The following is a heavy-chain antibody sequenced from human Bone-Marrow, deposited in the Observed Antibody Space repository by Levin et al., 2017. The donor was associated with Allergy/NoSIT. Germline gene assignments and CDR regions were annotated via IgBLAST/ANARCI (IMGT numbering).Heavy chain of an antibody. D-gene: IGHD4-23*01. Sequence: SETLSLTCTVSGGSVSSGSYYWSWIRQPPGKGLEWIAYIYHSGSTKYNPSLKSRVTISLDTSRNQFSLRLTSLTAADTAVYYCAGGSYFGGLSFDCWGKGTLVTVSS. CDR2: IYHSGST. J-gene: IGHJ4*02. CDR3: AGGSYFGGLSFDC. CDR1: GGSVSSGSYY. V-gene: IGHV4-61*01.